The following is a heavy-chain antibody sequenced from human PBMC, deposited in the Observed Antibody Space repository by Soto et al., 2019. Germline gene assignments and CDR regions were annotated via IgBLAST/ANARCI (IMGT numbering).Heavy chain of an antibody. CDR3: ARTAAAGKYYYGMDV. Sequence: GESLKISCKGSEYSFNTYWIAWVRQMPGKGLEWMGIIYPGDSRTVYSPSFQGQVTISADRSISTAYLQWSSLKDSDTALYYCARTAAAGKYYYGMDVWGQGTTVTVSS. D-gene: IGHD6-13*01. CDR2: IYPGDSRT. J-gene: IGHJ6*02. CDR1: EYSFNTYW. V-gene: IGHV5-51*01.